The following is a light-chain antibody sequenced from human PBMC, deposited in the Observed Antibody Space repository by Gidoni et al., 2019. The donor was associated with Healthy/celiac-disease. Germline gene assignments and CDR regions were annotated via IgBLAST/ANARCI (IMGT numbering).Light chain of an antibody. V-gene: IGKV1-39*01. CDR3: QQSYSTPEST. Sequence: DIQMTQSPSSLSASVGDRVTITCRASQSISSYLNWYRQKPGKAPKLLIYAASSLQSGVPSKFSGSEAGTDFTLTISSLQPEDFATYYCQQSYSTPESTFGPGTKVDIK. CDR1: QSISSY. CDR2: AAS. J-gene: IGKJ3*01.